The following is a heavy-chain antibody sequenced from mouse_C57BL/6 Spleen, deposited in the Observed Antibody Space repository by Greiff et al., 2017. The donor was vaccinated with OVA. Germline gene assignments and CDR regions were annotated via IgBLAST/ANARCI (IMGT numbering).Heavy chain of an antibody. D-gene: IGHD2-4*01. CDR2: IYPGNSDT. V-gene: IGHV1-5*01. Sequence: EVQLQQSGTVLARPGASVKMSCKTSGYTFTSYWMHWVKQRPGQGLEWIGAIYPGNSDTSYNQKFKGKAKLTAVTSASTAYMELSSLTNEDSAVYYCTRGFTMITSWFAYWGQGTLVTVSA. J-gene: IGHJ3*01. CDR1: GYTFTSYW. CDR3: TRGFTMITSWFAY.